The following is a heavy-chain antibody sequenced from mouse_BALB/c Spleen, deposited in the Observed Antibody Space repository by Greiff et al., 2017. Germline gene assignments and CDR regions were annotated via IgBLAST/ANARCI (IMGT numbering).Heavy chain of an antibody. V-gene: IGHV1-15*01. Sequence: QVHVKQSGAELVRPGASVTLSCKASGYTFTDYEMHWVKQTPVHGLEWIGAIDPETGGTAYNQKFKGKATLTADKSSSTAYMELRSLTSEDSAVYYCTDSSGEAMDYWGQGTSVTVSS. CDR1: GYTFTDYE. CDR3: TDSSGEAMDY. D-gene: IGHD3-2*01. J-gene: IGHJ4*01. CDR2: IDPETGGT.